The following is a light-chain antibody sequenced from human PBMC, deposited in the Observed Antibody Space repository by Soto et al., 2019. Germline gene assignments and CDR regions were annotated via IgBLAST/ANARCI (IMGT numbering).Light chain of an antibody. J-gene: IGKJ5*01. V-gene: IGKV1-5*03. CDR2: KAS. CDR3: QQYENLPT. CDR1: QTISSW. Sequence: DIQMTQSPSSLSASIGDRVTITCRASQTISSWLAWYQQKPGKAPKLLIYKASTLKSGVPSRFSGSGSGTDFTLTISCLQSEDIATYYCQQYENLPTFGQGTRLEIK.